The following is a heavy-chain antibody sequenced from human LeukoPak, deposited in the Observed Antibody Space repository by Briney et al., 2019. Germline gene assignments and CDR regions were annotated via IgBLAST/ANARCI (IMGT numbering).Heavy chain of an antibody. CDR3: ARAPLEIVAIDY. CDR2: ISSSGNAI. V-gene: IGHV3-48*01. Sequence: GGSLRLSCIASGFPFSDYAMSWVRQAPGRGLEWISYISSSGNAIYYADSVKGRFTISRDNARKIVFLQTDSLRAEDTAVYYCARAPLEIVAIDYWGQGALVAVS. J-gene: IGHJ4*02. D-gene: IGHD5-12*01. CDR1: GFPFSDYA.